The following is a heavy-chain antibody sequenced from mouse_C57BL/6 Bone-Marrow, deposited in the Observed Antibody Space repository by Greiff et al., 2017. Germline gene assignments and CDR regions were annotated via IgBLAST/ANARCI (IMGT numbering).Heavy chain of an antibody. Sequence: QVQLQQPGAELVRPGSSVKLSCKASGYTFTSYWMDWVKQRPGQGLEWIGNIYPSDSETHYNPKFKDKATLTVDKSYSTPYLQLSSLTSEDSAVYYCAIYYYGSSWAYWGQGTLVTVSA. D-gene: IGHD1-1*01. CDR2: IYPSDSET. CDR1: GYTFTSYW. J-gene: IGHJ3*01. CDR3: AIYYYGSSWAY. V-gene: IGHV1-61*01.